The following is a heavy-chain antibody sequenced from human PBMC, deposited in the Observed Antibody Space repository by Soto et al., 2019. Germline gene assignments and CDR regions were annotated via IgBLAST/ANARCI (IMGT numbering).Heavy chain of an antibody. CDR3: ARALSGYSGPYVMDV. Sequence: GGSLRLSCAASGFTFSSYAMSWVRQAPGKGLEWVSAISGSGGSTYYADSVKGRFTISRDNSKNTLYLQMNSLRAEDTAVYYCARALSGYSGPYVMDVWDQGTFVTV. CDR1: GFTFSSYA. V-gene: IGHV3-23*01. J-gene: IGHJ6*02. CDR2: ISGSGGST. D-gene: IGHD5-12*01.